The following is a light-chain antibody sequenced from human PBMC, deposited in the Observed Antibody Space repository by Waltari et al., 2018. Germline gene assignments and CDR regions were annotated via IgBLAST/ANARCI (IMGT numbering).Light chain of an antibody. CDR3: LQLNSYPGS. CDR1: QGIGSY. V-gene: IGKV1-9*01. CDR2: AAS. J-gene: IGKJ3*01. Sequence: IQLTQSPSFLSASVGDRVTITCRASQGIGSYLAWSQQKPGTAPKLLIYAASTLQSGVPDRFSGSGSGTEFTLTISSLQPEDFATYYCLQLNSYPGSFGPGTKVDVK.